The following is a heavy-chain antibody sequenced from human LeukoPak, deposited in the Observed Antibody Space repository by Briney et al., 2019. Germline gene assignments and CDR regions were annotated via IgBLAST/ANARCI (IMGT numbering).Heavy chain of an antibody. V-gene: IGHV3-48*02. J-gene: IGHJ4*02. CDR1: GFTFXSYS. Sequence: GSLRLSCXXXGFTFXSYSMNWVRQAPGKGLEWVSYISSSSSTIYYADSVKGRFTISRDNAKNSLYLQMNSLRDEDTAVYYCARDLRQWLVLWGQGTLVTVSS. CDR2: ISSSSSTI. D-gene: IGHD6-19*01. CDR3: ARDLRQWLVL.